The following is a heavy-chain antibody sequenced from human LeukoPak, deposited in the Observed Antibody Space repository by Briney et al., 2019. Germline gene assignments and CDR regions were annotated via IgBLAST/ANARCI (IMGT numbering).Heavy chain of an antibody. V-gene: IGHV1-8*01. CDR1: GYTFTSYD. CDR3: ARGPHFDY. J-gene: IGHJ4*02. Sequence: GASVKVSCKASGYTFTSYDINWVRQAPGPGVEWMGWMNPNSGNTGYAQKFQDRVTMTRNTTISTAYMELSSLRSEDRAVYYCARGPHFDYWGQGTLVTVSS. CDR2: MNPNSGNT.